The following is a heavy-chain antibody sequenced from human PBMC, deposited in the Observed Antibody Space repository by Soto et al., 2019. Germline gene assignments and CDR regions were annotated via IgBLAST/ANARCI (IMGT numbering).Heavy chain of an antibody. D-gene: IGHD3-16*01. CDR3: AIVATFGSLNLSGI. J-gene: IGHJ4*02. Sequence: SVNDSCKASGYRFTNNDVSWARQATGQGLEWMGWMNPGIGDTGYAQKFQGRVTMTRDISTATAYMELRSLRSDDTATYYCAIVATFGSLNLSGIGGQGTLATFS. V-gene: IGHV1-8*01. CDR2: MNPGIGDT. CDR1: GYRFTNND.